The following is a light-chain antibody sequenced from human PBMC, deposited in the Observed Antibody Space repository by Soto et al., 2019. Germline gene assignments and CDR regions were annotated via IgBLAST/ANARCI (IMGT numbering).Light chain of an antibody. V-gene: IGKV3-20*01. J-gene: IGKJ1*01. Sequence: EIVLTQSPGTVPLAPVERATLSCRASQGVSSNYFAWYQQKPGQAPRLLIYGTSSRATGIPDRFSGSGSGTDFTLSVSRLESEDFAVYYCQQYGSSPRTLGRGT. CDR1: QGVSSNY. CDR2: GTS. CDR3: QQYGSSPRT.